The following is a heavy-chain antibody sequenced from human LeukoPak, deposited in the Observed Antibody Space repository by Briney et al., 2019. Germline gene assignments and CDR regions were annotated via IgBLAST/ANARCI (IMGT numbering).Heavy chain of an antibody. CDR1: GYAFTTFV. J-gene: IGHJ4*02. CDR2: ISTSKTYT. D-gene: IGHD2-2*01. V-gene: IGHV1-18*01. Sequence: ASVKVSCKASGYAFTTFVIMWVRQAPGQGLKWMGWISTSKTYTRYAQKVQGRATLTTDPSTSTAYLELTSLTSDDTAVYFCARASDTSWPFDFWGQGAKVTVSS. CDR3: ARASDTSWPFDF.